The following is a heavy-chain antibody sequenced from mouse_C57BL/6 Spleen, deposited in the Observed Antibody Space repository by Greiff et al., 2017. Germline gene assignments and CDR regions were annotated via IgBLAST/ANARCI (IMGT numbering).Heavy chain of an antibody. CDR2: ISNGGGST. CDR3: ARHGIYYDNYDAMDY. J-gene: IGHJ4*01. D-gene: IGHD2-1*01. Sequence: EVHLVESGGGLVQPGGSLKLSCAASGFTFSDYYMYWVRQTPEKRLEWVAYISNGGGSTYYPDTVKGRFTISSDNAKNTLYLQMIRLKSEDTAMYYCARHGIYYDNYDAMDYWGQGTSVTVSS. CDR1: GFTFSDYY. V-gene: IGHV5-12*01.